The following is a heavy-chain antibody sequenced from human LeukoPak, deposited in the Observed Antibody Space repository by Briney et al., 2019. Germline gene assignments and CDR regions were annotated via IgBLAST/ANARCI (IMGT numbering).Heavy chain of an antibody. V-gene: IGHV6-1*01. J-gene: IGHJ4*02. Sequence: QTLSLTCAISGDSVSSNSAAWNWIRQSPSRGLEWLGRTYYRSKWYNDYAVSVKSRITINPDTSKNQFSLKLSSVTAADTAVYYCARGRDGVRGVTHFDYWGQGTLVTVSS. CDR1: GDSVSSNSAA. CDR2: TYYRSKWYN. CDR3: ARGRDGVRGVTHFDY. D-gene: IGHD3-10*01.